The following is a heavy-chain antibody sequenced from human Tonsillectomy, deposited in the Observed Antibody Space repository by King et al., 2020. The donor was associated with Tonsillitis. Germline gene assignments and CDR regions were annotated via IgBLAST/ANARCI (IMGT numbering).Heavy chain of an antibody. V-gene: IGHV3-48*01. CDR2: ITSSSSTR. D-gene: IGHD2-2*01. Sequence: VQLVQSGGGLVQPGGSLRLSCAASGFTFSTYSMNWVCQAPGKGLEWVSYITSSSSTRYYADSVKGRFTISRDNAKNSLYLQMSSLRVEDTAVYYCARAPAGMAPSPHFDYWGQGTLVTVSS. CDR1: GFTFSTYS. J-gene: IGHJ4*02. CDR3: ARAPAGMAPSPHFDY.